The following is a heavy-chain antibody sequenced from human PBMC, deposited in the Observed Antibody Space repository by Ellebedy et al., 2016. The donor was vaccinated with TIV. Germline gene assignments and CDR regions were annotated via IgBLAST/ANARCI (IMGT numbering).Heavy chain of an antibody. CDR2: ISGSGGST. J-gene: IGHJ5*02. D-gene: IGHD3-22*01. CDR3: AKFPRDRITMIVVVRDNWFDP. Sequence: GGSLRLXCAASGFTFSSYSMNWVRQAPGKGLEWVSAISGSGGSTYYADSVKGRFTISRDNSKNTLYLQMNSLRAEDTAVYYCAKFPRDRITMIVVVRDNWFDPWGQGTLVTVSS. V-gene: IGHV3-23*01. CDR1: GFTFSSYS.